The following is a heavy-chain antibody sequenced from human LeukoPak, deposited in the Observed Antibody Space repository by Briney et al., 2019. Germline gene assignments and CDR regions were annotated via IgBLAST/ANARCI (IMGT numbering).Heavy chain of an antibody. CDR2: IYYSGST. CDR3: ARDQSAAKYYYYGMDV. CDR1: GGSISSGGYY. V-gene: IGHV4-31*03. Sequence: SQTLSLTCTVSGGSISSGGYYWSWIRQHPGKGLEWIGYIYYSGSTYYNPSLKSRVTISVDTSKNQFSLKLSSVTAADTAVYYYARDQSAAKYYYYGMDVWGQGTTVTVSS. J-gene: IGHJ6*02. D-gene: IGHD2-2*01.